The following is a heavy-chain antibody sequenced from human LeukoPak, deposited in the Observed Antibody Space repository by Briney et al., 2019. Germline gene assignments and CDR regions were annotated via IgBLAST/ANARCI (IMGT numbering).Heavy chain of an antibody. V-gene: IGHV3-23*01. CDR3: AKVLLWFGEFCPFDY. Sequence: PGGSLRLSCAASGFTVSSNYMSWVRQAPGKGLEWVSAISGSGGSTYYADSVKGRFTISRDNSKNTLYLQMNSLRAEDTAVYYCAKVLLWFGEFCPFDYWGQGTLVTVSS. D-gene: IGHD3-10*01. CDR1: GFTVSSNY. CDR2: ISGSGGST. J-gene: IGHJ4*02.